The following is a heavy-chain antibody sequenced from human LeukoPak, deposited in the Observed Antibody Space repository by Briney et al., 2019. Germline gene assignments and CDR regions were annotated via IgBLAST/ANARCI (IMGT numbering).Heavy chain of an antibody. CDR3: SRESGPFSPFGF. CDR1: GGSISGTNW. V-gene: IGHV4-4*02. J-gene: IGHJ4*02. D-gene: IGHD1-26*01. Sequence: SGTLSLTCGVSGGSISGTNWWSWVRQPPGQGLEWIGEISLRGLTNYNPSLRSPLTMSPDASKNQVSLNLTSVTAADTAVYYCSRESGPFSPFGFWGEGTLVSVHS. CDR2: ISLRGLT.